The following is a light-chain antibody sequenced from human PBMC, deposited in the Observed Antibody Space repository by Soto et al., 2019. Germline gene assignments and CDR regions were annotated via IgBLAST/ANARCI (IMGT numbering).Light chain of an antibody. CDR3: QQRNNWPFT. V-gene: IGKV3-11*01. CDR2: DAS. J-gene: IGKJ3*01. CDR1: QSVKSF. Sequence: VLTQSPATLSLSPGEGATLSCRASQSVKSFLAWYHQKPGQAPRLLISDASNRATAIPARFSGSGSGTDFTLTISALEPEDLGVYYCQQRNNWPFTFGPGTKVDI.